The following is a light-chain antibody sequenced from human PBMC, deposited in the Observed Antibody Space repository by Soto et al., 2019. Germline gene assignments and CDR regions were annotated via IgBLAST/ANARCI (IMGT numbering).Light chain of an antibody. Sequence: DIQMTQSPSTLSVSVGVRVTSTCRASQTISSLLAWYQQKPGKAPKLLIYKASTLTSGVPSRFSGSGSGTEFTITISSLQPDDFATYYCQHYNSYSEAFGQGTKV. CDR1: QTISSL. CDR3: QHYNSYSEA. CDR2: KAS. V-gene: IGKV1-5*03. J-gene: IGKJ1*01.